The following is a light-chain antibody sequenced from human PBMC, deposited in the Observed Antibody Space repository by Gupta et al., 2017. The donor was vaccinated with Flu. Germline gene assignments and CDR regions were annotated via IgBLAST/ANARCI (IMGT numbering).Light chain of an antibody. CDR1: SGHSRYA. V-gene: IGLV4-69*01. Sequence: QLVLTQSPSASASLGASVKLTCILSSGHSRYAIAWHQQQPEKGPRHLMQVDFDGSHNRGVGIPDRFSGSSSGAAYSLTIARLQADDEDDYYCQTWDTGIQVFGGGTKLTVL. CDR2: VDFDGSH. CDR3: QTWDTGIQV. J-gene: IGLJ2*01.